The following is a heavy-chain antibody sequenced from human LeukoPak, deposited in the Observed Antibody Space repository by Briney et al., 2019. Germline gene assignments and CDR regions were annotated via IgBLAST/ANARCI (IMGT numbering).Heavy chain of an antibody. D-gene: IGHD3-22*01. CDR3: ARGVPYYYDSSGYSRFDY. Sequence: GGSLRLSCAASGFTFSSYSMNWVRQAPGKGLEWVSSISSSSSYIYYADSVKGRFTISRDNAKNSLYLQMNSLRAEDTAVYYCARGVPYYYDSSGYSRFDYWGQGTLVTASS. J-gene: IGHJ4*02. CDR2: ISSSSSYI. CDR1: GFTFSSYS. V-gene: IGHV3-21*01.